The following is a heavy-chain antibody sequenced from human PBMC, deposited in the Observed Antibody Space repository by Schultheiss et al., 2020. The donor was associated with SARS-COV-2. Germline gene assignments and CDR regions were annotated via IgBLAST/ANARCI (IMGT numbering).Heavy chain of an antibody. CDR3: ARGPHSSGWYAYQGDY. J-gene: IGHJ4*02. Sequence: ASVKVSCKASGYTFTSYDINWVRQATGQGLEWMGWMNPNSGNTGYAQKFQGRVTMTSDRSVSTAYMELSSLRSEDTAVYYCARGPHSSGWYAYQGDYWGQGTLVTVSS. CDR2: MNPNSGNT. CDR1: GYTFTSYD. D-gene: IGHD6-19*01. V-gene: IGHV1-8*01.